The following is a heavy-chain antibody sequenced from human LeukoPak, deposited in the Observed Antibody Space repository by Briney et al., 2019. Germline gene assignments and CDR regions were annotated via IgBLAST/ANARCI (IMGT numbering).Heavy chain of an antibody. CDR1: GGSISSYY. CDR3: AREDCSGGSCYYY. J-gene: IGHJ4*02. D-gene: IGHD2-15*01. V-gene: IGHV4-39*07. CDR2: IYYSGST. Sequence: SETLSLTCTVSGGSISSYYWGWIRQPPGKGLEWIGSIYYSGSTYYNPSLKSRVTISVDTSKNQFSLKLSSVTAADTAVYYCAREDCSGGSCYYYWGQGTLVTVSS.